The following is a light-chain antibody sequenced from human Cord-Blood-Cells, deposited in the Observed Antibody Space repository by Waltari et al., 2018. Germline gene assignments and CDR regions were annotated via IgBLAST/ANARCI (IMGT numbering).Light chain of an antibody. CDR2: EVS. CDR1: SSDVGGYNY. Sequence: QYALTQPASVSGPPGQSITISCTGTSSDVGGYNYVSWYQQHPGKAPKLMIYEVSNRPSGVSNRFAGSKSGNTASLTISGLQAEDEADYYCSSYTSSSTYVFGTGTKVTVL. J-gene: IGLJ1*01. CDR3: SSYTSSSTYV. V-gene: IGLV2-14*01.